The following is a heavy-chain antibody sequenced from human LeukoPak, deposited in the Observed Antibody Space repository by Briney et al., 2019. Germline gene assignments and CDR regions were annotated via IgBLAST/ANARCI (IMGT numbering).Heavy chain of an antibody. CDR1: GFTFSSYA. J-gene: IGHJ4*02. CDR3: AKDGGTDWYSYGRLDY. Sequence: GGSLRLSCAASGFTFSSYAMHWVRQAPGKGLEWVAVISYDGSNKYYADSVKGRFTISRDNSKNTLYLQMNSLRAEDTAVYYCAKDGGTDWYSYGRLDYWGQGTLVTVSS. V-gene: IGHV3-30*18. CDR2: ISYDGSNK. D-gene: IGHD5-18*01.